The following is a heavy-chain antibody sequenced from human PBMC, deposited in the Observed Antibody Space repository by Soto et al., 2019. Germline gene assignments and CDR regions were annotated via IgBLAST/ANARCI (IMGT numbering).Heavy chain of an antibody. CDR1: GGTFSSYA. Sequence: QVQLVQSGAEVKKPGSSVKVSCKASGGTFSSYAISWVRQAPGQGIEWMGGIIPIFGTANYAQKFQGRVTITADESTSTAYMELSSLRSEDTAVYYCARVGLGYCSSTSCYPVFDYWGQGTLVTVSS. D-gene: IGHD2-2*01. V-gene: IGHV1-69*01. CDR3: ARVGLGYCSSTSCYPVFDY. CDR2: IIPIFGTA. J-gene: IGHJ4*02.